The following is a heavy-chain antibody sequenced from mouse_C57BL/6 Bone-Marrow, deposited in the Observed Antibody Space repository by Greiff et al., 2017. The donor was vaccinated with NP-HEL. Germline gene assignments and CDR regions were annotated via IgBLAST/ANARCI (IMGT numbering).Heavy chain of an antibody. D-gene: IGHD5-5*01. V-gene: IGHV5-6*01. CDR1: GFTFSSYG. Sequence: EVQGVESGGDLVKPGGSLKLSCAASGFTFSSYGMSWVRQTPDKRLAWVATLSSGGSYTYYPDSVKGRFTISRDNAKNTLYLQMSSLKSEDTAMYYCARHRGLPSWFAYWGQGTLVTVSA. CDR2: LSSGGSYT. CDR3: ARHRGLPSWFAY. J-gene: IGHJ3*01.